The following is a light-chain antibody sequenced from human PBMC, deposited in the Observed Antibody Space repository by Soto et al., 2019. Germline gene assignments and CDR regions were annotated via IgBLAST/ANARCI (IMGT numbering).Light chain of an antibody. J-gene: IGKJ1*01. Sequence: DIQMTQSPSSLSASVGARLTITCRASQDISTYLNWYQQKPGKAPKLLIYAASTLQSGVPLKCSGSGSETDFTLTIRSLQPEDFATYSCQQNYSATWTFGQGTKVEIK. CDR2: AAS. CDR3: QQNYSATWT. CDR1: QDISTY. V-gene: IGKV1-39*01.